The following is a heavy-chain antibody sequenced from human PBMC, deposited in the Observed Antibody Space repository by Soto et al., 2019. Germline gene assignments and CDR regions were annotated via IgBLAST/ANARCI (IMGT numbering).Heavy chain of an antibody. CDR2: INAGKGNT. Sequence: QVQLVQSGAAVKKPGASVKVSCKASGYIFTSYALHWLRQAPGQRLEWLGWINAGKGNTKYSQKFQGRVTITRDTSASVAYMELSSLASEDTAVYYCARSEILPEGCDSWGQGTLVTVSS. CDR1: GYIFTSYA. CDR3: ARSEILPEGCDS. J-gene: IGHJ4*02. V-gene: IGHV1-3*01.